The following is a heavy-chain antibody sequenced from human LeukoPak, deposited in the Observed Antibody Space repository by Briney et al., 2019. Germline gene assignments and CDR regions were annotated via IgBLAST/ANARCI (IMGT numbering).Heavy chain of an antibody. CDR1: GGSISSYY. V-gene: IGHV4-34*01. D-gene: IGHD3-3*01. CDR2: INHSGST. Sequence: PSETLSLTCTVSGGSISSYYWSWIRQPPGKGLEWIGEINHSGSTNYNPSLKSRVTISVDTSKNQFSLKLSSVTAADTAVYYCARSLFWSGYYMGKYNWFDPWGQGTLVTVSS. CDR3: ARSLFWSGYYMGKYNWFDP. J-gene: IGHJ5*02.